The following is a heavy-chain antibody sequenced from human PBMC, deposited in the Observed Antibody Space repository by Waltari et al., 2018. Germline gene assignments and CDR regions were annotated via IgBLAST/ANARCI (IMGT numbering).Heavy chain of an antibody. J-gene: IGHJ4*02. CDR2: INHGGST. CDR3: ARGGFEYSSSWL. Sequence: QVQLQQWGAGLLKPSETLSLTCAVYGGSFSGYYWSWTRQPQGKGLEWIGEINHGGSTTSNPALKGRVTISVDTSKNQFSLKLSSVTAADTAVYYCARGGFEYSSSWLWGQGTLVTVSS. CDR1: GGSFSGYY. V-gene: IGHV4-34*01. D-gene: IGHD6-13*01.